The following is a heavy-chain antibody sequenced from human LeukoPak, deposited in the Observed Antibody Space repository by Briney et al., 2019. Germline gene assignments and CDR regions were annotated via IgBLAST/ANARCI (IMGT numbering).Heavy chain of an antibody. CDR3: ASSTLYSSSFDY. J-gene: IGHJ4*02. Sequence: ASETLSLTCTVSGGSISSYYWSWIRQPPGEGLEWIGYIYYSGSTNYNPSPKSRVTISVDTSKNQFSLKLSSVTAADTAVYYCASSTLYSSSFDYWGQGTLVTVSS. CDR1: GGSISSYY. V-gene: IGHV4-59*01. D-gene: IGHD6-13*01. CDR2: IYYSGST.